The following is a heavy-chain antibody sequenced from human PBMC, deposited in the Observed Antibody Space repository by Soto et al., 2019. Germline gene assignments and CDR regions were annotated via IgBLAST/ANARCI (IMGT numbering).Heavy chain of an antibody. CDR3: ARAPDYYDSSGYHDY. CDR2: IYYSGST. V-gene: IGHV4-59*01. Sequence: SETLSLTCTVSGGSISSYYWSWIRQPPGKGLEWIGYIYYSGSTNYNPSLKSRVTISVDTSKNQFSLKLSSVTAADTAVYYCARAPDYYDSSGYHDYCGQGTLVTVSS. CDR1: GGSISSYY. D-gene: IGHD3-22*01. J-gene: IGHJ4*02.